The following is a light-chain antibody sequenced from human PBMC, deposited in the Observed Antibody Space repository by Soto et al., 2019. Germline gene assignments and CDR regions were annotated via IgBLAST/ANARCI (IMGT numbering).Light chain of an antibody. Sequence: DIQMTQSPSTLSASVGDRVTITCRASQSISSWLAWYQQKPGKATKLLIYDASSLESGVPSRFSGSGSGTEFTLTISSLQPDDVATYYCQQYNSPGTFGQGTKVEIK. J-gene: IGKJ1*01. V-gene: IGKV1-5*01. CDR3: QQYNSPGT. CDR2: DAS. CDR1: QSISSW.